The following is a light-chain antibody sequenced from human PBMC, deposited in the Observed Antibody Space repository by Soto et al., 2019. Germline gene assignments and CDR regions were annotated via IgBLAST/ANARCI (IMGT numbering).Light chain of an antibody. CDR1: SSDVGGYKY. J-gene: IGLJ1*01. V-gene: IGLV2-14*01. Sequence: QSVLTQPASVSGSPGQSITISCTGTSSDVGGYKYVSWYQQHPGKAPKVMIYEVSNRPSGVSNRFSGSKSGNTASLTISGLQAEDEGYYYCSSYRSIGSLVFGTGTKVTVL. CDR2: EVS. CDR3: SSYRSIGSLV.